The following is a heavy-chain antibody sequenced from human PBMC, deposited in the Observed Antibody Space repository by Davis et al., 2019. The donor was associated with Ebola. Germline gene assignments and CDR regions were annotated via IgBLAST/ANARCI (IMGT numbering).Heavy chain of an antibody. CDR3: AKDEVGGNYYYYMDV. J-gene: IGHJ6*03. CDR1: GFTFSDYY. D-gene: IGHD2-15*01. Sequence: GESLKISCAASGFTFSDYYMSWIRQAPGKGLEWVSSISSSSSYIYYADSVKGRFTISRDNAKNSLYLQMNSLRAEDTAVYYCAKDEVGGNYYYYMDVWGKGTTVTVSS. CDR2: ISSSSSYI. V-gene: IGHV3-11*05.